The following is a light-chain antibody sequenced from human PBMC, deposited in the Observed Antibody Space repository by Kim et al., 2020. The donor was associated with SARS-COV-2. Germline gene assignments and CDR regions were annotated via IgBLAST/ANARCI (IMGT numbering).Light chain of an antibody. CDR1: QGISND. Sequence: AAVGDKVTTTRRASQGISNDLVWYQQKPGKVPKVLIYAASALQSGVPSRFSGSGSGTDFTLTISSLQPEDAATYYCQNYNGFPWKFGQGTKVDIK. V-gene: IGKV1-27*01. CDR3: QNYNGFPWK. CDR2: AAS. J-gene: IGKJ1*01.